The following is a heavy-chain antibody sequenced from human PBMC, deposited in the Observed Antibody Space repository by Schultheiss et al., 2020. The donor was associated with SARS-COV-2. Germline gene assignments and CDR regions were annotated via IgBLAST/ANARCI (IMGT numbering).Heavy chain of an antibody. CDR1: GASLSSGSY. CDR2: IYTSGST. CDR3: ARDIAAAGLLDY. Sequence: SETLSLTCTVSGASLSSGSYWSWIRQTAGKGLEWIGRIYTSGSTNYNPSLKSRVTISVDTSKIQFSLKLSSVTAADTAVYYCARDIAAAGLLDYWGQGTLVTVSS. D-gene: IGHD6-13*01. J-gene: IGHJ4*02. V-gene: IGHV4-61*02.